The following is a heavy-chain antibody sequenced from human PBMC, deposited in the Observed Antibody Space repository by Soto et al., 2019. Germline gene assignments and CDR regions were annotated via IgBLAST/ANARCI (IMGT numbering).Heavy chain of an antibody. J-gene: IGHJ4*02. CDR2: ISNRGVST. CDR3: ATTFDCSGGSCFGRFEF. CDR1: GFTFCSYA. V-gene: IGHV3-23*01. Sequence: EVQLLESGGGLVQHGGSLSLSCAASGFTFCSYAVSWVRQAPGTGLEWVYAISNRGVSTYYADSVKGRFTISIDNSKNTLYLQMTSMRAEDTVVYYSATTFDCSGGSCFGRFEFWGQGTLVTVSS. D-gene: IGHD2-15*01.